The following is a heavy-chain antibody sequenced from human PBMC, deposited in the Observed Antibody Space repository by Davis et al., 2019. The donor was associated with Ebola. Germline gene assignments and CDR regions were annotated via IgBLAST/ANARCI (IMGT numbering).Heavy chain of an antibody. V-gene: IGHV4-59*12. D-gene: IGHD2-21*02. CDR1: GGSISSYY. J-gene: IGHJ3*02. Sequence: SETLSLTCTVSGGSISSYYWSWIRQPPGKGLEWIGYIYYSGSTNYNPSLKSRVTISVDTSKNQFSLKLTSVTAADTAVYYCARDREGDWTFDIWGQGTMVTVSS. CDR2: IYYSGST. CDR3: ARDREGDWTFDI.